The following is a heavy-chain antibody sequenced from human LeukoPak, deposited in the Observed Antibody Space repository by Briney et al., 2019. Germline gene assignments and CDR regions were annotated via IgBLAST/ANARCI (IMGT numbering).Heavy chain of an antibody. Sequence: GGSLRLSCAASGFTFSSYDMHWVRQATGKGLEWVSAIGTAGDTYYPGSVKGRFTIPRENAKNSLYLQMNSLRAGDTAVYYCARGCSSTSCYRNYYYMDVWGKGTTVTVSS. CDR1: GFTFSSYD. J-gene: IGHJ6*03. V-gene: IGHV3-13*01. D-gene: IGHD2-2*01. CDR2: IGTAGDT. CDR3: ARGCSSTSCYRNYYYMDV.